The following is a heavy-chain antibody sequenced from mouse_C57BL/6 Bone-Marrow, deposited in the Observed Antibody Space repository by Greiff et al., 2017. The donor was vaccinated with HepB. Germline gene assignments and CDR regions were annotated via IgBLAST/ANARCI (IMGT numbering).Heavy chain of an antibody. CDR2: ISSGGSYT. Sequence: EVMLVESGGDLVKPGGSLKLSCAASGFTFSSYGLSWVRQTPDKRLEWVATISSGGSYTYYPDSVKGRFTISRDNAKNTLYLQMSSLKSEDTAMYYCARDSSGLYFDYWGQGTTLTVSS. J-gene: IGHJ2*01. CDR1: GFTFSSYG. D-gene: IGHD3-2*02. CDR3: ARDSSGLYFDY. V-gene: IGHV5-6*01.